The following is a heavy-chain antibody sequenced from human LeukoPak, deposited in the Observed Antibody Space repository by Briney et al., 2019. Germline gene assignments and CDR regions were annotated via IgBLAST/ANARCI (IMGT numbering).Heavy chain of an antibody. CDR1: GFTFSSYE. J-gene: IGHJ4*02. CDR2: IWSDGINK. CDR3: AKEYSSGWSLDN. D-gene: IGHD6-19*01. Sequence: GGSLRPSCAASGFTFSSYEMNWVRQAPGKGLEWVAVIWSDGINKNYADSVKGRFTISRDNSKNTLFLQMNSLRVEDTATYYCAKEYSSGWSLDNWGQGTLVSVSS. V-gene: IGHV3-33*06.